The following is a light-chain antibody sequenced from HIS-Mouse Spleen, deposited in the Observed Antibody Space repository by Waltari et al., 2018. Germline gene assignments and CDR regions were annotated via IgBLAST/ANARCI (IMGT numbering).Light chain of an antibody. J-gene: IGKJ1*01. Sequence: DIQLTQSPSFLSASVGDRVTITCRDSQGISSYLAWYQQKPGKAPKLLIYAASTLQSGVPSRFSGSGSGTEFYLTISSLQPEDFATYYCQQLNSYPPTFGQGTKVEIK. CDR3: QQLNSYPPT. V-gene: IGKV1-9*01. CDR1: QGISSY. CDR2: AAS.